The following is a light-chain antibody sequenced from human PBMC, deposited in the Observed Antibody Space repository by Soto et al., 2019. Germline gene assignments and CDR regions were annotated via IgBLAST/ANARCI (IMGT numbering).Light chain of an antibody. CDR1: QSFSSRF. J-gene: IGKJ2*01. V-gene: IGKV3-20*01. CDR3: QNFESSPYT. CDR2: GAS. Sequence: DIVLTQSPATLSLSPGEGATLSCRASQSFSSRFLAWYQQKPGQAPRLLIYGASYRATGIPARFSGSVSGADFTLTITRLETEDFAVYYCQNFESSPYTCGQGTRLEI.